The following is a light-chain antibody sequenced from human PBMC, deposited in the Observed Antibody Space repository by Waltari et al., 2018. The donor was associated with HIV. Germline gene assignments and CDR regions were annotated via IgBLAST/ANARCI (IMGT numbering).Light chain of an antibody. V-gene: IGLV2-14*01. Sequence: QSALTQPASVSGSPGQSITISCSGASTDIGASDYVSWYRQLPDSAPRLILYEVKNRPAGVSSRFSVSKYGNTASLTISGLQVEDEAVYFCSSYSTGDTLVLFGGGTRLTVL. CDR2: EVK. CDR3: SSYSTGDTLVL. CDR1: STDIGASDY. J-gene: IGLJ2*01.